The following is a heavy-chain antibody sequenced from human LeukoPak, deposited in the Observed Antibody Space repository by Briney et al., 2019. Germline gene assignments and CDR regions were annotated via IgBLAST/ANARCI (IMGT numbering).Heavy chain of an antibody. J-gene: IGHJ4*02. CDR1: GGSFSGYY. D-gene: IGHD6-19*01. V-gene: IGHV4-34*01. CDR2: INHSGST. Sequence: SETLSLTCAVYGGSFSGYYWSWIRQPPGKGLEWIGEINHSGSTNYNPSLKSRVTISVDTSKNQFSLKLSSVTAADTAVYYCARRQRPVAGTFYDYWGQGTLVTVSS. CDR3: ARRQRPVAGTFYDY.